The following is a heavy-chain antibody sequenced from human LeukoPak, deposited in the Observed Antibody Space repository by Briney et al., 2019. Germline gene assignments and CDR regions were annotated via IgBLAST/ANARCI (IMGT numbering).Heavy chain of an antibody. J-gene: IGHJ4*02. V-gene: IGHV3-48*03. CDR1: GFTFSSYE. CDR3: ARTRDGPFAY. CDR2: ISNSGSSI. Sequence: PGGSLRLSCAASGFTFSSYEMNWVRLAPGKGLEWLSHISNSGSSIQYADSVKGRFTISRDNAKNSLYLQMNSLRVEDTAVYYCARTRDGPFAYWGQGTLVTVSS. D-gene: IGHD5-24*01.